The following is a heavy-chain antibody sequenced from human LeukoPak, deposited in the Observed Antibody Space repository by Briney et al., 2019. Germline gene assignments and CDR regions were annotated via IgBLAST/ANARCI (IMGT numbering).Heavy chain of an antibody. J-gene: IGHJ4*02. Sequence: SETLSLTRTVSGGSISSVDYYWSWIRQPPGKGLEWIGYNYYSGSTYYNPSLKSRVTISVDTSKNQFSLKLSSVTAADTAVYYCARGSDYYDSSGLNYFDYWGQGTLVTVSS. CDR1: GGSISSVDYY. V-gene: IGHV4-30-4*01. CDR3: ARGSDYYDSSGLNYFDY. D-gene: IGHD3-22*01. CDR2: NYYSGST.